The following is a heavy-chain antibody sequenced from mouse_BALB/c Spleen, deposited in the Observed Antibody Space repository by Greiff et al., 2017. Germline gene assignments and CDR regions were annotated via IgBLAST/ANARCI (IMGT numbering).Heavy chain of an antibody. CDR3: ARKDYYGSSLDY. D-gene: IGHD1-1*01. CDR2: IWSGGST. J-gene: IGHJ2*01. CDR1: GFSLTSYG. Sequence: QVQLQQSGPGLVQPSQCLSITCTVSGFSLTSYGVHWVRQSPGKGLEWLGVIWSGGSTDYNAAFISRLSISKDNSKSQVFFKMNSLQANDTAIYYCARKDYYGSSLDYWGQGTTLTVSS. V-gene: IGHV2-2*02.